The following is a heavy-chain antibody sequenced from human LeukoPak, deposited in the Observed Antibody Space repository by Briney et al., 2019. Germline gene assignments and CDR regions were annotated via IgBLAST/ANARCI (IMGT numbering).Heavy chain of an antibody. J-gene: IGHJ4*02. CDR2: IYYSGST. CDR1: GGSISSYY. D-gene: IGHD3-16*01. Sequence: PSETLSLTCTVSGGSISSYYWSWIRQPPGKGLEWIGYIYYSGSTNHNPSLKSRVTISVDTSKNQFSLKLSSVTAADTAVYYCARARLRADFDYWGQGTLVTVSS. CDR3: ARARLRADFDY. V-gene: IGHV4-59*01.